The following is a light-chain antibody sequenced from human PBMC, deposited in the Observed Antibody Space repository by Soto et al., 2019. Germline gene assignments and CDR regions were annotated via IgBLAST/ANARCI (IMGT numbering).Light chain of an antibody. Sequence: EIVLTQSPGTLSLSPGERATLSCRASQSITNNYLAWYQQKPGRAHRLLIYGASSRATGIPDRFSGSGSGTDFTLTISRLEPEDFAVYYCQQYNNWPPWTFGQGTKVEI. J-gene: IGKJ1*01. CDR1: QSITNNY. CDR3: QQYNNWPPWT. CDR2: GAS. V-gene: IGKV3-20*01.